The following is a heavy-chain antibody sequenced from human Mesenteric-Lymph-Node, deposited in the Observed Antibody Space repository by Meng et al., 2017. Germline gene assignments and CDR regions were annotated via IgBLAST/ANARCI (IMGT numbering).Heavy chain of an antibody. J-gene: IGHJ4*01. Sequence: QVQLQQSGPGLLQPSQTLSLTCAISGDSVSSNSAAWIWIRQSPSRGLEWLGRTYYKSKWYNDYAVSVKRRITINPDTSRNQFSLQLNSVTPEDTAVYFCARERDSGPNHFDYWGQGILVTVSS. CDR3: ARERDSGPNHFDY. CDR1: GDSVSSNSAA. V-gene: IGHV6-1*01. CDR2: TYYKSKWYN. D-gene: IGHD5-12*01.